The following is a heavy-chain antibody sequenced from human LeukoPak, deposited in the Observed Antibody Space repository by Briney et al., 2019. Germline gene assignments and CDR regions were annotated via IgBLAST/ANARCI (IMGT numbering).Heavy chain of an antibody. CDR1: GYSFTSTY. V-gene: IGHV1-18*01. CDR2: VSAYNGKT. J-gene: IGHJ4*02. D-gene: IGHD1-26*01. Sequence: ASLKVSCKASGYSFTSTYINWVRQAPGQGLEWVGWVSAYNGKTDYAQKFQGRVTMTTDSSTTTAYMDLTSLRSDDTAVYYCARGGTYYPCIDYWGQGTLVTVSS. CDR3: ARGGTYYPCIDY.